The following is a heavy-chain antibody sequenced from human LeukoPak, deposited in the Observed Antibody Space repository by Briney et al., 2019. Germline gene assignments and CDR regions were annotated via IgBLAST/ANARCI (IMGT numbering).Heavy chain of an antibody. CDR2: IFGSGGSA. CDR1: GFTFNNYA. Sequence: GGSLRLSCTASGFTFNNYAMYWVRQAPRKRLEWVAGIFGSGGSAHYADSVKGRFTISRDNSKNTVYLQMDSLRGEDTALYYCTKTTTGYSSGQYPGWPADHWGQGALVTVSS. J-gene: IGHJ4*02. V-gene: IGHV3-23*01. D-gene: IGHD3-22*01. CDR3: TKTTTGYSSGQYPGWPADH.